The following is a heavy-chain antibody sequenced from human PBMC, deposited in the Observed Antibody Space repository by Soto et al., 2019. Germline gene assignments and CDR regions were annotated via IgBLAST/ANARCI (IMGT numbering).Heavy chain of an antibody. CDR1: GFTFSSYS. CDR2: ISSSSSYI. D-gene: IGHD3-3*01. V-gene: IGHV3-21*01. Sequence: EVQLVESGGGLVKPGGSLRLSCAASGFTFSSYSMNWVRQAPGKGLEWVSSISSSSSYIYYADSVKCRFTISRDNAKNALYLQMNSLRAEDTAVYYCAREDTKGDFWSGDYYYYGMDVVGQGTTVTVSS. J-gene: IGHJ6*02. CDR3: AREDTKGDFWSGDYYYYGMDV.